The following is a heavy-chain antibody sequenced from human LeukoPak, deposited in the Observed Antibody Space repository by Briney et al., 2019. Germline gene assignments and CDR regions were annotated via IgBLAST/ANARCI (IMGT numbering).Heavy chain of an antibody. Sequence: GGSLRPSCAASGFTLSSYWMNWVRQAPGKGLEWVANIKQDDSETHYVSSLKGRFTISRDNAENSLFLQMNSLRVEDTAVYYCARGTTNAFDIWGQGTMVTVSS. V-gene: IGHV3-7*04. CDR3: ARGTTNAFDI. CDR2: IKQDDSET. CDR1: GFTLSSYW. D-gene: IGHD1-1*01. J-gene: IGHJ3*02.